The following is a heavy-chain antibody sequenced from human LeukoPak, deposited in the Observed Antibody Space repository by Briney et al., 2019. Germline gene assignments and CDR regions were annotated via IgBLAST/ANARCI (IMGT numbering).Heavy chain of an antibody. CDR2: ISDDGKTI. Sequence: GGSLRLSCVASGFPFNVYNMNWVRQVPGKGLEWLSCISDDGKTIYYADSVKGRFTVSRYNDENSLYLQLRSVRAEDSAVYFCARHPYGYGFSYYYHYYVDVWGKGTTVTVSS. J-gene: IGHJ6*03. D-gene: IGHD5-18*01. CDR3: ARHPYGYGFSYYYHYYVDV. V-gene: IGHV3-48*01. CDR1: GFPFNVYN.